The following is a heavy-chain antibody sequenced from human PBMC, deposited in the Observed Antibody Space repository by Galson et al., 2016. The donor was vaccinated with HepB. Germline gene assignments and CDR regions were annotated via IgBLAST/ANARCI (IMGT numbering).Heavy chain of an antibody. CDR2: IWSDGSNK. Sequence: SLRLSCAASGFTFSVYSMNWVRQAPGKGLEWVAVIWSDGSNKYFTDSVKGRFTISRDNSKKTLFLQMNSLSPEDTAVYYCARDTSSSIRADWWGQGTLVTGSS. V-gene: IGHV3-33*08. D-gene: IGHD2-21*01. J-gene: IGHJ4*02. CDR1: GFTFSVYS. CDR3: ARDTSSSIRADW.